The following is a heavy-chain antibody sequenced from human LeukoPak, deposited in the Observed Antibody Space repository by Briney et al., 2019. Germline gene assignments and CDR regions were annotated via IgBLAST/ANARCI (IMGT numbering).Heavy chain of an antibody. CDR3: ARPINSGSYYKPVVTAIEY. D-gene: IGHD3-10*01. CDR1: GFTFSSYE. V-gene: IGHV3-48*03. Sequence: GGSLRLSCAASGFTFSSYEMNWVRQAPGKGLEWVSYISSSGSTIYYADSVKGRFTISRDSAKNSLYLQMNSLRAEDTAVYYCARPINSGSYYKPVVTAIEYWGQGTLVTVSS. J-gene: IGHJ4*02. CDR2: ISSSGSTI.